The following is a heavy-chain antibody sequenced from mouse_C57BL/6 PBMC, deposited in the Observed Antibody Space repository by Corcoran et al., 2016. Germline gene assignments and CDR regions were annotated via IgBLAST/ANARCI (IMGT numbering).Heavy chain of an antibody. V-gene: IGHV9-3*01. D-gene: IGHD2-2*01. CDR2: INTYSGVP. CDR3: AILGYDEAY. Sequence: QIQLVQSGPELKKPGETVKISCKASGYTFTTYGMSWVKQAPGKGLKWMGWINTYSGVPTYADDFKGRFAFSLETSASTAYLQINNLKNEDTATYFCAILGYDEAYWGQGTLVTVSA. CDR1: GYTFTTYG. J-gene: IGHJ3*01.